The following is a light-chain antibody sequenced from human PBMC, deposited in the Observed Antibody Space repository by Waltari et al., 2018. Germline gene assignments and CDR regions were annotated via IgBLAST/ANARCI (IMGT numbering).Light chain of an antibody. CDR3: QQRANWPYT. CDR2: DAS. J-gene: IGKJ2*01. V-gene: IGKV3-11*01. CDR1: QSVNIF. Sequence: EVVLTQSPATLSLSPGERATLPCRASQSVNIFLAWYQQKPGQAPRLLIYDASNRATGIPARFSGSASGTDFTLTISSLEPEDFAVYYCQQRANWPYTFGRGTELEIK.